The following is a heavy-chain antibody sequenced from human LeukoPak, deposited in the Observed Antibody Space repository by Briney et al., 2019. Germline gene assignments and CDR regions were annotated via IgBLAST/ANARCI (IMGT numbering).Heavy chain of an antibody. CDR1: GYTFTSYD. Sequence: ASVKVSCKASGYTFTSYDINWVRQAPGQGLEWMGWINPNSGGTNYAQKFQGRVTMTRDTSINTAYMELSGLRSDDTAVYYCARVFSMIMVAANLWGQGTLVTVSS. J-gene: IGHJ4*02. V-gene: IGHV1-2*02. CDR3: ARVFSMIMVAANL. CDR2: INPNSGGT. D-gene: IGHD3-22*01.